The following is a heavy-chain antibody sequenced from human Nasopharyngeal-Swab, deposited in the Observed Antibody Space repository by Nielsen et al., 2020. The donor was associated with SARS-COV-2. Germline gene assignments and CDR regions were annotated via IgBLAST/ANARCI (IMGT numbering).Heavy chain of an antibody. CDR3: TTGRYSSGWRGKTYYFDY. CDR2: IKRKTDGGTT. D-gene: IGHD6-19*01. V-gene: IGHV3-15*01. Sequence: WSGQCAGPWLEWVGRIKRKTDGGTTDYAAPVKGRFTISRDDSKNTLYLQMNSLKTEDTAVYYCTTGRYSSGWRGKTYYFDYWGQGTLVTVSS. J-gene: IGHJ4*02.